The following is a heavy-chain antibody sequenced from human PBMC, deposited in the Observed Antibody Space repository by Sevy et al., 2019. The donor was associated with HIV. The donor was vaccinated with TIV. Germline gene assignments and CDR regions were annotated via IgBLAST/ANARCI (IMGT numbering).Heavy chain of an antibody. CDR3: ARVGYYGSGSYYTFDY. CDR2: IYYSGST. V-gene: IGHV4-59*01. J-gene: IGHJ4*02. D-gene: IGHD3-10*01. CDR1: GGSISSYY. Sequence: SETLSLTCTVSGGSISSYYWSWIRQPPGKGLEWIGYIYYSGSTNYNPSLKSRVTISVDTSKNQFSLKLSSVTAAETAVYYCARVGYYGSGSYYTFDYWGQGTLVTVSS.